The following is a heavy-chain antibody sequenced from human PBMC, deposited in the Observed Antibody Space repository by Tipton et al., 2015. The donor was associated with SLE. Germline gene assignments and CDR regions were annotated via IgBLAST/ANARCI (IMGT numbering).Heavy chain of an antibody. D-gene: IGHD3-9*01. Sequence: TLSLTCTVSGGSISSGGYYWSWIRQHPGKGLEWIGYIYYSGSTYYNPSLKSRVTISVDTSKNQFSLNLSSLTAADTAVYYCVRDKWGEYYPSTGYFWSFDPWGQGILVTVSS. J-gene: IGHJ5*02. CDR2: IYYSGST. CDR3: VRDKWGEYYPSTGYFWSFDP. V-gene: IGHV4-31*03. CDR1: GGSISSGGYY.